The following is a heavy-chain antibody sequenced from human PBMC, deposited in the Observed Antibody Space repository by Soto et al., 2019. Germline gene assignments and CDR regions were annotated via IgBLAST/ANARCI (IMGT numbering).Heavy chain of an antibody. D-gene: IGHD2-15*01. CDR3: ARDPAGTDPESYYYYYYMDV. CDR1: GFTFSSYW. V-gene: IGHV3-7*01. CDR2: IKQDGSEK. Sequence: EVQLVESGGGLVQPGGSLRLSCAASGFTFSSYWMSWVRQAPGKGLEWVANIKQDGSEKYYVDSVKGRFTISRDNAKNSLYLQMNNLRAEDTAVYYCARDPAGTDPESYYYYYYMDVWGKGTTVTVSS. J-gene: IGHJ6*03.